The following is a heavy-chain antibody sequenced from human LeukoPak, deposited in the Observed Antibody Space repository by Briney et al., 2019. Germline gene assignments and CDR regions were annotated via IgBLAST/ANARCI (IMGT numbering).Heavy chain of an antibody. V-gene: IGHV3-9*01. CDR3: AKGPEYFDY. Sequence: PGRSLRLSCAAPGFTFYDYAMHWVRHAPGKGLEWVSGISWNSGSIGYADSVKGRFTISRDNAKNSLYLQMNSLRAEDTALYYCAKGPEYFDYWGQGTLVTVSS. J-gene: IGHJ4*02. CDR1: GFTFYDYA. CDR2: ISWNSGSI.